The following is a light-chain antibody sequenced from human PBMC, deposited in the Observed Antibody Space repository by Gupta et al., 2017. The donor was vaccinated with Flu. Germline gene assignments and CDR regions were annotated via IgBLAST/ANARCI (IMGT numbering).Light chain of an antibody. CDR3: CAYAGSLLV. Sequence: QSALTQPASASGSPGQSITISCTGPSSDVGSYHLGSWYQQHPGTAPQLMIYDGSKRPSGVSNRVSSSKSGNTASLTVSGLQAEDDDYYYCCAYAGSLLVFGGGTKLT. V-gene: IGLV2-23*01. J-gene: IGLJ2*01. CDR1: SSDVGSYHL. CDR2: DGS.